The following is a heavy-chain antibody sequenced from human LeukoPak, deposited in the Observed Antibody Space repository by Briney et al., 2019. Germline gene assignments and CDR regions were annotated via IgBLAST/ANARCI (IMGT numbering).Heavy chain of an antibody. Sequence: SQTLSLTCTVSGGSISSGSYYWSWIRQPAGKGLEWIGRIYTSGSTNYNPSLKSRVTMSVDTSKNQFSLKLSSVTAADTAVYYCASGSIAGPLYYFDYWGQGTLVTVSS. CDR2: IYTSGST. D-gene: IGHD6-13*01. V-gene: IGHV4-61*02. CDR3: ASGSIAGPLYYFDY. J-gene: IGHJ4*02. CDR1: GGSISSGSYY.